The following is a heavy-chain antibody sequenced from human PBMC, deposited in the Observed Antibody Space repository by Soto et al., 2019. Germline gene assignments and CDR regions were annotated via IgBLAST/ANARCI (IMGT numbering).Heavy chain of an antibody. J-gene: IGHJ4*02. V-gene: IGHV1-18*01. CDR1: GHTFISYG. D-gene: IGHD6-19*01. CDR2: INACNGNT. CDR3: ARDPVAGTYFDY. Sequence: QVQLVQSGAEVKKPGASVKVSCKASGHTFISYGISWVRQAPGQGLEWMGWINACNGNTNYAQKLQGRVTMTRDTSTSTAYMELMSLRSDDTAVYYCARDPVAGTYFDYWGQGTLVTVSS.